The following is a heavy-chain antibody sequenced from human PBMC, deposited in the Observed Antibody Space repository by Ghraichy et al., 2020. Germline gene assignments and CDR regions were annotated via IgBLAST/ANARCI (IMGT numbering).Heavy chain of an antibody. CDR3: ARGYCTSTSCSPPWFDP. D-gene: IGHD2-2*01. Sequence: GGSLRLSCAASGFTFSTYAMHWVRQAPGKGLEWVAFISYDGSNKYYADSVKGRFTITRDNYKNTLYLQMNSLRAEDTAIYYCARGYCTSTSCSPPWFDPFGQETLVTVS. J-gene: IGHJ5*02. CDR2: ISYDGSNK. V-gene: IGHV3-30*04. CDR1: GFTFSTYA.